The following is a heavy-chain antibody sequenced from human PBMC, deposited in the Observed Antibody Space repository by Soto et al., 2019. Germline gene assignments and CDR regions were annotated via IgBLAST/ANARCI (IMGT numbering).Heavy chain of an antibody. CDR2: IIPVFGTP. J-gene: IGHJ4*02. Sequence: QVHLVQSGAEVKKPGSSVKFSCKASGGTFSSYAISWVRQAPGQGLEWMGGIIPVFGTPNYAQKFQGRVTITADESTTTVYMELSSLRSEETAVYYCARGGGAARTQSDSWGQGTLVTVSS. V-gene: IGHV1-69*01. CDR3: ARGGGAARTQSDS. D-gene: IGHD6-6*01. CDR1: GGTFSSYA.